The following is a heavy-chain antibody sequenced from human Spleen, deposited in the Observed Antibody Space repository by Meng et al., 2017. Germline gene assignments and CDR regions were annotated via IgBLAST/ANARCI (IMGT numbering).Heavy chain of an antibody. CDR1: GGSISSSSYW. J-gene: IGHJ4*02. CDR2: IYYSGSA. Sequence: GSLRLSCTVSGGSISSSSYWWVWIRQPPGKGLEWIGNIYYSGSANYNPSLRSRATISVDTSKNQFSLKLSSVTAADTAVYYCAATLYSSGWTRSFDYWGQGTLVTVSS. V-gene: IGHV4-39*07. CDR3: AATLYSSGWTRSFDY. D-gene: IGHD6-19*01.